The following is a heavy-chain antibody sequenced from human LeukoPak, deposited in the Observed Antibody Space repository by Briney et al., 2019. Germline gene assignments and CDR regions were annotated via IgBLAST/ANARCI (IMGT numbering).Heavy chain of an antibody. CDR3: ARVGVGSSWYNIKGYYYYGMDV. CDR1: GYTFTSYY. CDR2: INPSGGST. Sequence: ASVKVSCKASGYTFTSYYMHWVRQAPGQGLEWMGIINPSGGSTSYAQKFQGRVTMTRDTSTSTVYMELSSLRSEDTAVYYCARVGVGSSWYNIKGYYYYGMDVWGQGTTVTVSS. V-gene: IGHV1-46*03. J-gene: IGHJ6*02. D-gene: IGHD6-13*01.